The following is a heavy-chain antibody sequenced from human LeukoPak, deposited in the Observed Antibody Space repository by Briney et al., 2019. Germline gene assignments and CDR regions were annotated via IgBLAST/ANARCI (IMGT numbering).Heavy chain of an antibody. CDR2: INPNSGGT. V-gene: IGHV1-2*02. J-gene: IGHJ4*02. D-gene: IGHD3-9*01. CDR3: ARGYYDILTGYYAVEVPFDY. Sequence: ASVKVSCKASGYTFTGYYMHWVRQAPGQGLEWMGWINPNSGGTNYAQKFQGRVTMTRDTSISTAYMELSRLRSDDTAVYYSARGYYDILTGYYAVEVPFDYWGQGTLVTVSS. CDR1: GYTFTGYY.